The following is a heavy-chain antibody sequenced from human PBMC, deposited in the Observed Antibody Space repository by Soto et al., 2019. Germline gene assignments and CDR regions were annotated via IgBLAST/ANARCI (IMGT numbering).Heavy chain of an antibody. J-gene: IGHJ6*02. CDR1: GFTFSSYA. D-gene: IGHD1-26*01. CDR3: ARDMSGGTYNYYYGMDV. V-gene: IGHV3-23*01. Sequence: EVQLLESGGGLGQPGGSLRLSCAASGFTFSSYAMTWVRQAPERGLEWVSAISGTGSPTYYADSVKGRFTISRDNSKNTLYLQMNSLRADDTAVYYCARDMSGGTYNYYYGMDVWGQGTTVTVSS. CDR2: ISGTGSPT.